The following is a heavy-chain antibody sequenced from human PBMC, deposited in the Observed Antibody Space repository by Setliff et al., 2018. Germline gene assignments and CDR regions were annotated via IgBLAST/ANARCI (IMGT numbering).Heavy chain of an antibody. D-gene: IGHD3-3*01. J-gene: IGHJ4*02. CDR2: VNHSGST. Sequence: SETLSLTCAVYGGSFSGYYWSWIRQPPGKGLEWIGEVNHSGSTNYNPSLKSRVTISVDTSKNQFSLKLSSVTAADTAVYYCARRATYYNFWSGYYDYWGQGTLVTVSS. CDR3: ARRATYYNFWSGYYDY. CDR1: GGSFSGYY. V-gene: IGHV4-34*01.